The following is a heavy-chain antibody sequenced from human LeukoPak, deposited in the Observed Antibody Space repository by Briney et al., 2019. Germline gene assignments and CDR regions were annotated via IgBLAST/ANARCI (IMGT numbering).Heavy chain of an antibody. J-gene: IGHJ5*02. CDR1: GGSFSGYY. V-gene: IGHV4-34*01. Sequence: PSETLSLTCAVYGGSFSGYYWSWIRQPPGKGLEWIGEINHSGSTNYNPSLKSRVTISVDTSKNQFSLKLSSVTAADTAVYYCARGQSRYDGSGYYRRVGNWFDPWGQGTLVTVSS. CDR2: INHSGST. CDR3: ARGQSRYDGSGYYRRVGNWFDP. D-gene: IGHD3-22*01.